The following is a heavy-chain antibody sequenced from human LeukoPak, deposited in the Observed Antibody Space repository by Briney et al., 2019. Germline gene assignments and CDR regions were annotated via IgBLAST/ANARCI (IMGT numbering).Heavy chain of an antibody. CDR3: ARDSNYYDSSGYGSYFDY. CDR2: ISAYNGNT. V-gene: IGHV1-18*01. J-gene: IGHJ4*02. Sequence: GASVKVSCKASGYTFTSYGISWVRQAPGQGLEWMGWISAYNGNTNYAQKLQGRVTMTTDTSTSTAYMELRSLRSDDTAVYYCARDSNYYDSSGYGSYFDYWGQGTLVTVSS. CDR1: GYTFTSYG. D-gene: IGHD3-22*01.